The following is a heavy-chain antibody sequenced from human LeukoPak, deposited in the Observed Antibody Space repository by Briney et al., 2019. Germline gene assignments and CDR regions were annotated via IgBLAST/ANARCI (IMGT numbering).Heavy chain of an antibody. CDR1: GFTFSSYG. CDR3: AKDLSSFLWFGELSFDY. J-gene: IGHJ4*02. D-gene: IGHD3-10*01. CDR2: IRYDGSNK. V-gene: IGHV3-30*02. Sequence: GGSLRLSCAAYGFTFSSYGMHWVRQALGKGLEWVAFIRYDGSNKYYADSVTGRFTISRDNSKNTLYLQMNSLRAEDTAVYYCAKDLSSFLWFGELSFDYWGQGTLVTVSS.